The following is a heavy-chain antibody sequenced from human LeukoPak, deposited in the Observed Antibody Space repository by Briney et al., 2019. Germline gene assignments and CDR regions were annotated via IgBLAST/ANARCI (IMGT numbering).Heavy chain of an antibody. Sequence: SETLSLTCTVSGGSISSSDYYWDWIRQPPGKGLDWIRSMSDSGRTYYNPSLKSRVTIYVDTSKNQLSLKVRSVTAADTAVYYCARRTSNPVGAIDYWGQGTLVTVSS. V-gene: IGHV4-39*01. CDR1: GGSISSSDYY. CDR2: MSDSGRT. CDR3: ARRTSNPVGAIDY. D-gene: IGHD1-26*01. J-gene: IGHJ4*02.